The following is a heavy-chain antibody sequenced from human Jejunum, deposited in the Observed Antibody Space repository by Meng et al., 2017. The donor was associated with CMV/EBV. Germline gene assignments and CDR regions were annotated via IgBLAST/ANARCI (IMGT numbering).Heavy chain of an antibody. D-gene: IGHD4-11*01. CDR2: ISGKAHSYAT. CDR1: FTFSGSA. V-gene: IGHV3-73*01. Sequence: FTFSGSAVHWVRQASGKGLEWVGRISGKAHSYATAYTASVKGRFTISRDDSKNTAYLEMNSLKTEDTAVYYCTRADSSNYGTLFDYWGQGTLVTVS. CDR3: TRADSSNYGTLFDY. J-gene: IGHJ4*02.